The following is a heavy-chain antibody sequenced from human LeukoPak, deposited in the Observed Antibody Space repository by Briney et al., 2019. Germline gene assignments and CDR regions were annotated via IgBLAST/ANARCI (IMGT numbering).Heavy chain of an antibody. Sequence: GASVEISCKASGYTFNNYNIHWLRQAPGQGFEWMGWINPNSGRTNYAEKFQGRVTMTRDTSISTAYMEVSRLRSDDTAMYYWARERRSMMNWFDPWGQGTLVTVSS. J-gene: IGHJ5*02. CDR1: GYTFNNYN. CDR2: INPNSGRT. V-gene: IGHV1-2*02. D-gene: IGHD3-22*01. CDR3: ARERRSMMNWFDP.